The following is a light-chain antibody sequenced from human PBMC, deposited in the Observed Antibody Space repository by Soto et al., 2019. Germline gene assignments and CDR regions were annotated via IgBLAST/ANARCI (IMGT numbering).Light chain of an antibody. V-gene: IGKV3-15*01. CDR1: QSFTGN. CDR2: GAS. Sequence: EIVMTQSPATLSVSPGERATLSCRASQSFTGNFAWYQQKPGQAPRLLICGASTRATGIPARFRGSGSWPEFTLTFISLKSDGFAFYDCPQYHKGPLSFGPGTTVDIE. J-gene: IGKJ3*01. CDR3: PQYHKGPLS.